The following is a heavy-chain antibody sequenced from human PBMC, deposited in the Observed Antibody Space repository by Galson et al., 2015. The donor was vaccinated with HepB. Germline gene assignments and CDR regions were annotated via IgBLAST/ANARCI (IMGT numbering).Heavy chain of an antibody. V-gene: IGHV3-21*01. CDR3: ARTYGGSGWFTPRKTFDY. CDR2: ISSSSSYI. D-gene: IGHD3-22*01. CDR1: GFTFGSYS. Sequence: SLRLSCAASGFTFGSYSMNWVRQAPGKGLEWVSSISSSSSYIYYADSVKGRFTISRDNAKNSLYLQMNSLRAEDTAVYYCARTYGGSGWFTPRKTFDYWGQGTLVTVSS. J-gene: IGHJ4*02.